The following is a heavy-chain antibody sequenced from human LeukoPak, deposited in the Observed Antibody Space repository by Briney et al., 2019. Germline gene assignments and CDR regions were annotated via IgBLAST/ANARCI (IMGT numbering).Heavy chain of an antibody. D-gene: IGHD2-2*01. CDR1: GFTFSSYG. CDR3: AGGLVPVSRLYYYGMDV. Sequence: GGSLRLSCAASGFTFSSYGMHWVRQAPGKGLEWVAVIWYDGSNKYYADSVKGRFTISRDNSKNTLYLQMNSLRAEDTAVYYCAGGLVPVSRLYYYGMDVWGQGTTVTVSS. J-gene: IGHJ6*02. CDR2: IWYDGSNK. V-gene: IGHV3-33*01.